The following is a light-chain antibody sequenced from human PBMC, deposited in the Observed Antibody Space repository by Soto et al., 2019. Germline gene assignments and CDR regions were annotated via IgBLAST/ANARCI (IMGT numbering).Light chain of an antibody. V-gene: IGKV3-20*01. CDR1: QNVDNNF. Sequence: ENVLTQSPGTLSLSPGERATLSCRASQNVDNNFLAWYQHKPGQPPRLLIFGASIRAAGIPDRFSGSGSGTDFTHSISRLEPEDFVVYHCQQYGSLPYTFGQGTKLDI. J-gene: IGKJ2*01. CDR2: GAS. CDR3: QQYGSLPYT.